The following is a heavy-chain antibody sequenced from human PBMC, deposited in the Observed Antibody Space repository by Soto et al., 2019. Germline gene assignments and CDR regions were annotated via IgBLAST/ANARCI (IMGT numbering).Heavy chain of an antibody. Sequence: GGSLRLSCAASGFTFSSYSMNWVRQAPGKGLEWVSYISSSSSTIYYADSVKGRFTISRANAKNSLYLKMNSLRAEDRAVYYCAKQSSSWYLSWFDPWGQGSLVTV. V-gene: IGHV3-48*04. CDR1: GFTFSSYS. J-gene: IGHJ5*02. D-gene: IGHD6-13*01. CDR3: AKQSSSWYLSWFDP. CDR2: ISSSSSTI.